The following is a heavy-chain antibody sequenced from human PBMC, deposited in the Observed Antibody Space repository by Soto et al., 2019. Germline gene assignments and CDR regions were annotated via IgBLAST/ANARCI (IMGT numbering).Heavy chain of an antibody. CDR3: ANAMVRGVDENWFDP. D-gene: IGHD3-10*01. CDR1: GFTFTSSA. V-gene: IGHV1-58*01. Sequence: SVKVSCKASGFTFTSSAVQWVRQARGQRLEWIGWIVVGSGNTNYAQKFQERVTITRDTSASTAYMELSSLRSEDTAVYYCANAMVRGVDENWFDPWGQGTLVTVSS. CDR2: IVVGSGNT. J-gene: IGHJ5*02.